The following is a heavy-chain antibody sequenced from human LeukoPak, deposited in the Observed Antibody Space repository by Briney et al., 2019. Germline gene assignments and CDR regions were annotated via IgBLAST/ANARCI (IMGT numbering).Heavy chain of an antibody. CDR3: ASAESHDYGET. J-gene: IGHJ4*02. D-gene: IGHD4-17*01. CDR1: GYTFAGYY. Sequence: ASVKVSCKASGYTFAGYYLHWVRQAPGQGLEWMGWIKPNSGGTQYAQKFHGRVTMARDTSISTAYMELTRLQSDDTAVYFCASAESHDYGETWGQGTLVTVSS. CDR2: IKPNSGGT. V-gene: IGHV1-2*02.